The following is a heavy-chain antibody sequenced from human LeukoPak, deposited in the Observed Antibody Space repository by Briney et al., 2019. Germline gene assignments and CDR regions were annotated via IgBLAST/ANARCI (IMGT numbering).Heavy chain of an antibody. CDR2: IIPIFGTA. CDR1: GGTFSSYA. V-gene: IGHV1-69*05. D-gene: IGHD2-21*02. CDR3: ARWAAILRRACWFDP. J-gene: IGHJ5*02. Sequence: SAKVSCTASGGTFSSYAISWVRQAPGQGLEWMGGIIPIFGTANYAQKFQGRVTITTDESTSTAYMELSSLRSEDTAVYYCARWAAILRRACWFDPWGQGTLVTVSS.